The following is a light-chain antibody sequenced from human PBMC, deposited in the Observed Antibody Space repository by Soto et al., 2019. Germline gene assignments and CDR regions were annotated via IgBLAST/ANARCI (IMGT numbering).Light chain of an antibody. V-gene: IGLV2-8*01. CDR3: SSYAGSNNLV. CDR2: AVS. J-gene: IGLJ2*01. CDR1: SSDVGGYNY. Sequence: QSALTQPPSASGSPGQSVTISCTGTSSDVGGYNYVSWYQQHPGKAPKLMIYAVSKRPSGVPDRISGSKSGNTASLTVSGLQVEDEADYYWSSYAGSNNLVFGGGTKQTVL.